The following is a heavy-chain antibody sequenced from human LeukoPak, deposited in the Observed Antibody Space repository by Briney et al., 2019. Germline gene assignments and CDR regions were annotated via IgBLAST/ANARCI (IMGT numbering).Heavy chain of an antibody. Sequence: ASVKVSCKASGYTFSNYCMHWVRQAPGQGLEWMGWINPNSGGTNYAQKFQGRVTMTRDTSISTAYMELSSLRSEDTAVYYCARGGLIAVAPDAFDIWGQGTMVTVSS. V-gene: IGHV1-2*02. J-gene: IGHJ3*02. CDR2: INPNSGGT. D-gene: IGHD6-19*01. CDR3: ARGGLIAVAPDAFDI. CDR1: GYTFSNYC.